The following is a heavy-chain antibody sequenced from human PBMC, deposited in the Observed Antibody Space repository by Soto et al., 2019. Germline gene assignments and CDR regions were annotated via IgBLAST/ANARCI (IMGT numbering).Heavy chain of an antibody. Sequence: TLSLTCAVYGGSFSGHFWSWIRQPPGKGLEWIGEINHSGSTNFNPSLKSRVTISVDTSKNQFSPKVNSLTAADTAVYYCARGISLIVEVQRDAPDKYYFDSWGQGTVVTVSS. CDR2: INHSGST. D-gene: IGHD2-21*01. CDR3: ARGISLIVEVQRDAPDKYYFDS. V-gene: IGHV4-34*01. J-gene: IGHJ4*02. CDR1: GGSFSGHF.